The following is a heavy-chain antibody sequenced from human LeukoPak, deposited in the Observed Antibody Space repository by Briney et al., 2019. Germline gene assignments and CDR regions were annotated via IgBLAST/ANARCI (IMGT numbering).Heavy chain of an antibody. CDR2: IYYSGST. CDR1: GGSISSYY. D-gene: IGHD4-11*01. CDR3: ARAGDYSNYGDYYSYGMDV. V-gene: IGHV4-59*01. Sequence: SETLSLTCTVSGGSISSYYWSWLRQPPGKGLEWIGYIYYSGSTNYNPSLKSRVTISVDTSKNQFSLKLSSVTAADTAVYYCARAGDYSNYGDYYSYGMDVWGQGTTVTVSS. J-gene: IGHJ6*02.